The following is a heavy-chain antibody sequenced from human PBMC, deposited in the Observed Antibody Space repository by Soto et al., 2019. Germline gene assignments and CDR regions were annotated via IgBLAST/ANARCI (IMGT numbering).Heavy chain of an antibody. Sequence: SETLSLTCTVSGGSISSSRCHWGWIRQPPGKGLEWIGYIYYSGSTNYNPSLKSRVTISVDTSKNQFSLKLSSVTAADTAVYYCARAPPHWSGYYLGYYYGMDVWGQGTTVTVSS. CDR3: ARAPPHWSGYYLGYYYGMDV. J-gene: IGHJ6*02. CDR2: IYYSGST. D-gene: IGHD3-3*01. V-gene: IGHV4-61*05. CDR1: GGSISSSRCH.